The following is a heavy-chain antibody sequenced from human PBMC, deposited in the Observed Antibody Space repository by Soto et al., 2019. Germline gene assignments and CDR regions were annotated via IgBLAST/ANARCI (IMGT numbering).Heavy chain of an antibody. CDR1: GASISSGDSY. J-gene: IGHJ4*02. CDR3: ARDKSLTTDFDY. CDR2: IHYSGTT. Sequence: SETLSLTCAFSGASISSGDSYWTWIRQPPGKGLEWIGYIHYSGTTYYNPSLKSRVTISVDTSKNQFSLKLSSVTAADTAVYFCARDKSLTTDFDYWGQGTLVTVSS. D-gene: IGHD3-22*01. V-gene: IGHV4-30-4*01.